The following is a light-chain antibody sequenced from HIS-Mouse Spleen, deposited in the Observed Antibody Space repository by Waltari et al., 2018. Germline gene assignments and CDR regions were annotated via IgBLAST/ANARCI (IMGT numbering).Light chain of an antibody. CDR1: SSNIGSNY. CDR3: AAWDDSLSGYV. V-gene: IGLV1-47*01. J-gene: IGLJ1*01. Sequence: QSVLTQPPSASGTPGQRVTISCSGSSSNIGSNYVYWYQQLPGTAPKLPNYRNKQLPAGVPDRFSGSKSGTSASLAISGLRSEDEADYYCAAWDDSLSGYVFGTGTKVTVL. CDR2: RNK.